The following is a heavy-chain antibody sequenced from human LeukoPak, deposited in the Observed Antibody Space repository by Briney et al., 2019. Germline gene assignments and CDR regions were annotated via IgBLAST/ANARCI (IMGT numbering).Heavy chain of an antibody. V-gene: IGHV3-30*04. D-gene: IGHD2/OR15-2a*01. Sequence: GGSLRLSCAASGFTFSSYAMHWVRQAPGKGLEWVAVISYDGSNKYYADSVKGRFTISRDNSRNTVYLQMNSLRVADTALYFCARENIFDFWGQGTLVTVSS. CDR3: ARENIFDF. J-gene: IGHJ4*01. CDR2: ISYDGSNK. CDR1: GFTFSSYA.